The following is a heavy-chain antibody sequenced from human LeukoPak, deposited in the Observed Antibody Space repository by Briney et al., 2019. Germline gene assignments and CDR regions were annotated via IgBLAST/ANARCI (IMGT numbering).Heavy chain of an antibody. V-gene: IGHV3-23*01. J-gene: IGHJ4*02. CDR1: GFTFSSYA. D-gene: IGHD5-12*01. CDR2: ISGSGGST. CDR3: ARVDIVAHSFDY. Sequence: GGSLRLSCAASGFTFSSYAMSWVRQAPGKGLEWVSAISGSGGSTYYADSVKGRFTISRDNSKNTLYLQMNSLRAEDTAVYYCARVDIVAHSFDYWGQGTLVTVSS.